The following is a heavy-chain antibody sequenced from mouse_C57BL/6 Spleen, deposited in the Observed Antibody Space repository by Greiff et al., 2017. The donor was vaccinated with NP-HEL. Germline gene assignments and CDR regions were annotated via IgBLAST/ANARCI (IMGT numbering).Heavy chain of an antibody. CDR1: GYAFSSSW. D-gene: IGHD2-4*01. V-gene: IGHV1-82*01. Sequence: QVQLQQSGPELVKPGASVKISCKASGYAFSSSWMNWVKQRPGKGLEWIGRIYPGDGDTNYNGKFKGKATLTADKSSSTAYMQLSSLTSEDSAVYFCARPIYYDFDYWGQCTTLTVSS. J-gene: IGHJ2*01. CDR3: ARPIYYDFDY. CDR2: IYPGDGDT.